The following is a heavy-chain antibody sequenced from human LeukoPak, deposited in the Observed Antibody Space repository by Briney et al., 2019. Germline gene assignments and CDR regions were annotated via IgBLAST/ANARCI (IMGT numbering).Heavy chain of an antibody. CDR2: IYYGGNT. CDR3: ARICRSGWYTAYYYYMDV. D-gene: IGHD6-19*01. Sequence: PSETLSLTCTVSGGSISSSSYYWGWIRQPPGEGLGWIGSIYYGGNTYYNPSLKSRLTMSVDTSKNQFSLKLSSVTAADTAVYYCARICRSGWYTAYYYYMDVWGKGTTVTISS. CDR1: GGSISSSSYY. V-gene: IGHV4-39*01. J-gene: IGHJ6*03.